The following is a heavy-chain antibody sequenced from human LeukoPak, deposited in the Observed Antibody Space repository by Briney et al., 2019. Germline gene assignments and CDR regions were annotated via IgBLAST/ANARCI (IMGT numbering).Heavy chain of an antibody. J-gene: IGHJ2*01. Sequence: PSETLSLTCTVSGYSISRGNHWGWIRQPPGKGLEWIGSIYHSGSTYYNPSLKSRVTMSVDTSKNQFSLKLSSVTAADTAVYYCARVSSSWYQDWYFDLWGRGTLVTVSS. V-gene: IGHV4-38-2*02. CDR2: IYHSGST. CDR1: GYSISRGNH. CDR3: ARVSSSWYQDWYFDL. D-gene: IGHD6-13*01.